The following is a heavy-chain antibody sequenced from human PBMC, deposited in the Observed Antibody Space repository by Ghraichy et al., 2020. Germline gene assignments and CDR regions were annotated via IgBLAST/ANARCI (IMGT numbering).Heavy chain of an antibody. CDR1: GFTFRNFW. CDR3: ASDLSGRSGS. CDR2: MNEDGTIT. D-gene: IGHD1-26*01. V-gene: IGHV3-74*01. J-gene: IGHJ5*02. Sequence: GGSLRLSCAASGFTFRNFWMHWVRQVPGKGLVWVSRMNEDGTITTYADSVKGRFTISRDNAKHTLYLQMNSLRVDDSAVYYCASDLSGRSGSWGQGTLVTVSS.